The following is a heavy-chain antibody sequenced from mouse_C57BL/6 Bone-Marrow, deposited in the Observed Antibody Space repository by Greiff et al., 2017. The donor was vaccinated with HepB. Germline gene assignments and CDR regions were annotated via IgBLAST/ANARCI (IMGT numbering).Heavy chain of an antibody. J-gene: IGHJ3*01. V-gene: IGHV14-4*01. CDR2: IDPENGDT. CDR3: TAFGEVAWFAY. D-gene: IGHD1-1*01. Sequence: EVQLQQSGAELVRPGASVKLSCTASGFNIKDDYMHWVKQRPEQGLEWIGWIDPENGDTEYASKFQGKATITADTSSNTAYLQLSSLTSEDTAVYDCTAFGEVAWFAYWGQGTLVTVSA. CDR1: GFNIKDDY.